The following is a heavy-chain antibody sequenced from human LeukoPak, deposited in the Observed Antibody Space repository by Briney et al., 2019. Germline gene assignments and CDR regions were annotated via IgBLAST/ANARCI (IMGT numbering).Heavy chain of an antibody. J-gene: IGHJ4*02. CDR1: GYTFTSYG. D-gene: IGHD3-10*01. V-gene: IGHV1-18*01. Sequence: ASVKVSCKASGYTFTSYGISWVRQAPGQGLEWMGWISGYNGNTNYAQKLQGRVTMTTDTSTSTACMELRSLTSDDTAVYYCARDSSFYGSGSYSPFDYWGQGTLVSVSS. CDR2: ISGYNGNT. CDR3: ARDSSFYGSGSYSPFDY.